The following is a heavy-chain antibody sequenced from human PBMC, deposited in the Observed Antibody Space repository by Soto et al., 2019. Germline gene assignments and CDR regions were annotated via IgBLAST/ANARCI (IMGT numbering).Heavy chain of an antibody. CDR3: ARGGGYYSWDDY. V-gene: IGHV1-3*05. D-gene: IGHD3-22*01. Sequence: QVQLVQSGAEEKKPGASVKVSCKASGYTFTSYAMHWVRQAPGQRLEWMGWINAGNGHTKYSQRLQGRVTITRDTSASTADKEQSSLRSEDTAVYSCARGGGYYSWDDYWGQGTLVTVSS. CDR1: GYTFTSYA. J-gene: IGHJ4*02. CDR2: INAGNGHT.